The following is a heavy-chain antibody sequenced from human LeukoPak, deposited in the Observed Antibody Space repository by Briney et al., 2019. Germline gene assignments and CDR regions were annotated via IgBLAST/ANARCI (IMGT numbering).Heavy chain of an antibody. CDR1: GGSFSGYY. CDR3: ARASMGIFGVPRRYWFDP. J-gene: IGHJ5*02. V-gene: IGHV4-34*01. D-gene: IGHD3-3*01. Sequence: SETLSLTCAVYGGSFSGYYWSWIRQPPGKGLEWIGEINHSGSTNYNPSLKSRVTISVDTSKNQFSLKLSSVTAADTAVYYCARASMGIFGVPRRYWFDPWGQGTLVTVSS. CDR2: INHSGST.